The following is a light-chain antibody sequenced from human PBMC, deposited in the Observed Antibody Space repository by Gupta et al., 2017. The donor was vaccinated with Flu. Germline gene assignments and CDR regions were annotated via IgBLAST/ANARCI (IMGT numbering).Light chain of an antibody. CDR1: QSVASSY. J-gene: IGKJ4*01. V-gene: IGKV3-20*01. CDR2: GAS. CDR3: SQSVTCPFT. Sequence: GTLALPPGVCVASSRSARQSVASSYLAWYLQKPGQAPRLLIYGASYRATAIPDRFSGSGYGTDFTLTISRVEPEDVGVYYFSQSVTCPFTFGEGTKVEIK.